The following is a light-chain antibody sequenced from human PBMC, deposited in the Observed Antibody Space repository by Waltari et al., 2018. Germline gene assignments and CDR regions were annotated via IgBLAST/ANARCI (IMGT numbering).Light chain of an antibody. J-gene: IGLJ1*01. V-gene: IGLV2-23*02. CDR2: DVI. CDR1: SNNIGFYDL. Sequence: QSALTQPASVSGSPGQSITISCTGSSNNIGFYDLVSWYQQHPGKAPKLIIFDVIKRPSGLSDRFSGSKSGNTASLTISGLQTEDDADYYCCSYSGSGSFPYVFGPGTRVAVL. CDR3: CSYSGSGSFPYV.